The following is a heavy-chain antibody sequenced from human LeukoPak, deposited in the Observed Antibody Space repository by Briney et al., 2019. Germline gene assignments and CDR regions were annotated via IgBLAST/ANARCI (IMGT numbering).Heavy chain of an antibody. D-gene: IGHD3-10*01. CDR1: GYSFTTYW. V-gene: IGHV5-51*01. CDR3: ARHLLWFGENYYMDV. CDR2: IYTGDSDT. Sequence: GASLKISCKGSGYSFTTYWIGFGRHMPGKVLEWMGIIYTGDSDTRYSPSFQGQVTISADKSISTAYLQWSSLKASDTAVYYCARHLLWFGENYYMDVWGKGTTVTVSS. J-gene: IGHJ6*03.